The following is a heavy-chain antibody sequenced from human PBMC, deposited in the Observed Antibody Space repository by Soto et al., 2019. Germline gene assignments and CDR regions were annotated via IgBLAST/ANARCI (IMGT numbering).Heavy chain of an antibody. J-gene: IGHJ4*01. Sequence: SQTLSLTCTVSGGSIRNVYWSWIRRAPGKGLEWIGFIFHSGNAKYNPSLKSRVTISVDTSKNQFSLSLDSVTAADTAVYFCARAHAPTLPFDYWGQGTLVTASS. CDR2: IFHSGNA. CDR3: ARAHAPTLPFDY. V-gene: IGHV4-59*01. CDR1: GGSIRNVY. D-gene: IGHD2-15*01.